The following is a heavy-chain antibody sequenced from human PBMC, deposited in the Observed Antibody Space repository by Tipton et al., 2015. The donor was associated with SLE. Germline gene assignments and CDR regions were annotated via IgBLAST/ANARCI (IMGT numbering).Heavy chain of an antibody. J-gene: IGHJ4*02. D-gene: IGHD1-26*01. CDR2: IYSGHTT. Sequence: SLRLSCTVSGDSISNDNYYWSWVRQAPGKGLEWVSVIYSGHTTHYADSVKGRFTISRDNSKNTLYLQMNSLRGDDTAVYFCARDFVGAIDSWGQGALVTVSS. CDR3: ARDFVGAIDS. CDR1: GDSISNDNYY. V-gene: IGHV3-53*05.